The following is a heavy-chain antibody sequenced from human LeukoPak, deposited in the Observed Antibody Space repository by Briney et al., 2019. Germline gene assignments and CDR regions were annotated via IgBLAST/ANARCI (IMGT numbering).Heavy chain of an antibody. J-gene: IGHJ3*02. CDR1: GFIVSSNY. CDR3: ARYPLGAGLPDALDI. Sequence: GGSLRLSCAASGFIVSSNYMGWVRQAPGKGLEWVSVIYSGGDTYYADSVEGRFTISRDNSENTLYLQMNSLRAEDTAVYYCARYPLGAGLPDALDIWGQGTLVTVSA. D-gene: IGHD1-26*01. V-gene: IGHV3-66*01. CDR2: IYSGGDT.